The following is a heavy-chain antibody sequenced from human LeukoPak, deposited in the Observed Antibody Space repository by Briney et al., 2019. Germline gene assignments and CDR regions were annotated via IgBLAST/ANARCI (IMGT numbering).Heavy chain of an antibody. CDR3: AREDYCSGGNCYSGYFQH. D-gene: IGHD2-15*01. CDR1: APSISTNY. Sequence: SECLSPTCTLAAPSISTNYCGWIRPPPGKGLEWIGYIYYGGTTNYNPSLKSRVTITVDTSKNQFSLKPSCVTAADTAVYYCAREDYCSGGNCYSGYFQHWGQGTLVTVSS. J-gene: IGHJ1*01. V-gene: IGHV4-59*01. CDR2: IYYGGTT.